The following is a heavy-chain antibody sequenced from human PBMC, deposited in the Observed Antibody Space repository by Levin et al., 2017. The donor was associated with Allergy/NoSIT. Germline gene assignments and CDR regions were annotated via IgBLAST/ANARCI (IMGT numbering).Heavy chain of an antibody. V-gene: IGHV1-8*02. CDR2: MDPNSGDT. D-gene: IGHD6-13*01. CDR1: GYTFTSYD. Sequence: ASVKVSCKASGYTFTSYDINWVRQATGQGPEWMGWMDPNSGDTAYAQKFQGRVTMTRSTSINTAYMELSSLRSDDTAVYSCARATQHLVHNRFDPWGQGTLVTVSS. J-gene: IGHJ5*02. CDR3: ARATQHLVHNRFDP.